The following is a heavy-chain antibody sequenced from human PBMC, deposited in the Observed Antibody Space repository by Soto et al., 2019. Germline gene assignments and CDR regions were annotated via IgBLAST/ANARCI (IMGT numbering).Heavy chain of an antibody. V-gene: IGHV3-33*01. CDR2: IWNDGSYK. Sequence: PGGSLRLSCAASGFTFSSYGMHWVRQAPGKGLEWVSVIWNDGSYKYYADSVKGRFTISRDNAKNSLYLQMNSLRAEDTAVYYCARDREVRGVYYYYYGMDVWGQGTTVTVSS. J-gene: IGHJ6*02. D-gene: IGHD3-10*01. CDR1: GFTFSSYG. CDR3: ARDREVRGVYYYYYGMDV.